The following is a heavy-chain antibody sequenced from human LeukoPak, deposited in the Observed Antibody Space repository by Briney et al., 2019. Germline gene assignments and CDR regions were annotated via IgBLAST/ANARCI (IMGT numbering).Heavy chain of an antibody. CDR1: GGSISSSSYY. Sequence: PSETLSLTCTVSGGSISSSSYYWGWIRQPPGKGLEWIGSIYYSGSTYYNPSLKSRVTISVDTSKNQFSLKLSSVTAADTAVYYCARYDNNKYFDYWGQGTLVTVSS. V-gene: IGHV4-39*07. CDR3: ARYDNNKYFDY. J-gene: IGHJ4*02. CDR2: IYYSGST. D-gene: IGHD3-9*01.